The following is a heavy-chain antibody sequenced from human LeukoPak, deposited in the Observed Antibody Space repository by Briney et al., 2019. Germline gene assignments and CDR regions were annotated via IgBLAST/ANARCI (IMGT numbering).Heavy chain of an antibody. D-gene: IGHD2-2*01. J-gene: IGHJ4*02. Sequence: PGGSLRLSCAASGFTFSSCAMSWVRQAPGKGLEWVSAISGSGGSTYYADSVKGRFTISRDNSKNTLYLQMNSLRAEDTAVYYSAKDSVSCSSTSCYVYWGQGTLVTVSS. V-gene: IGHV3-23*01. CDR1: GFTFSSCA. CDR2: ISGSGGST. CDR3: AKDSVSCSSTSCYVY.